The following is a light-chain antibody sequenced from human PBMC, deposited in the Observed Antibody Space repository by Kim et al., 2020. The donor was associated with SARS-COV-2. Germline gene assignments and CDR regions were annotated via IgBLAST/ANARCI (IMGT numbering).Light chain of an antibody. CDR2: QDT. J-gene: IGLJ2*01. Sequence: SYVLTQPPSVSVSPGQTASITCSGDKLGDKYACWYQQKPGQSPVLVIYQDTKRPSGIPERFSGSNSENTATLTISGTQAMDEADYYCQAWDSSTVV. CDR3: QAWDSSTVV. CDR1: KLGDKY. V-gene: IGLV3-1*01.